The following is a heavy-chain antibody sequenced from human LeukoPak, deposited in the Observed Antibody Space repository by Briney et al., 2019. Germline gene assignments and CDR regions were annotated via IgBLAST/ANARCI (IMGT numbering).Heavy chain of an antibody. CDR3: ARDSGPSNYDYYYYYGMDV. D-gene: IGHD4-11*01. J-gene: IGHJ6*02. V-gene: IGHV1-69*04. CDR1: GGTFSSYT. Sequence: SVKVSCKASGGTFSSYTISWVRQAPGQGLEWMGRIIPILGIANYAQKFQGRVTITADKSTSTAYMELSSLRSEDTAVYHCARDSGPSNYDYYYYYGMDVWGQGTTVTVSS. CDR2: IIPILGIA.